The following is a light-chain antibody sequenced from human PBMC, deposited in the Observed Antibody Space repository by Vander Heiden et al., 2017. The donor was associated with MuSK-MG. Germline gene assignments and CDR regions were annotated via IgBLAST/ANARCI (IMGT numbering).Light chain of an antibody. CDR3: QQNYSTPL. V-gene: IGKV1-39*01. Sequence: DIQMTQSPSSLSASVGDRVTITCRASQSISSYLHWFQQKPGKAPKLLIYAASSLQSGIPSRFSGSGSGTDFTLTISSLQPEDFATYYCQQNYSTPLFGPGTRVDIK. CDR1: QSISSY. J-gene: IGKJ3*01. CDR2: AAS.